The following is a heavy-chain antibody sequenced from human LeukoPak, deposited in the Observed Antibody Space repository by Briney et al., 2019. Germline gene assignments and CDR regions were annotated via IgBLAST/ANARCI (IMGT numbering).Heavy chain of an antibody. CDR3: ARVNGSIKGYYYYYMDV. V-gene: IGHV1-69*13. J-gene: IGHJ6*03. Sequence: SVKVSCKASGGTFSSYAISWVRQAPGQGLEWMGGIIPIFGTANYAQKFQGRVTTTADESTSTAYMELSSLRSEDTAVYYCARVNGSIKGYYYYYMDVWGKGTTVTVSS. CDR1: GGTFSSYA. CDR2: IIPIFGTA. D-gene: IGHD6-13*01.